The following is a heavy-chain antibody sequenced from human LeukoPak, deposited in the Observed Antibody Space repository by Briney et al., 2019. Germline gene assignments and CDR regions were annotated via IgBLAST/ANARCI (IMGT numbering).Heavy chain of an antibody. CDR2: ISYDGSNK. V-gene: IGHV3-30-3*02. D-gene: IGHD2-15*01. J-gene: IGHJ6*02. Sequence: GGSLRLSCAASRFTFSSHAMHWVRQAPGKGLEWVAVISYDGSNKYYADSVKGRFTISRDNAKNTLYLQMNSLRAEDTAVYYCAKLGYCSGGSCYHYYYYGMDVWGQGTTGTVSS. CDR1: RFTFSSHA. CDR3: AKLGYCSGGSCYHYYYYGMDV.